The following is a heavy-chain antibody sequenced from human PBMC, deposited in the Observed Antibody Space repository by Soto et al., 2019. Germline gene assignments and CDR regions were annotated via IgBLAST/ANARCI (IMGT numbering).Heavy chain of an antibody. CDR1: GYSFTSYW. D-gene: IGHD7-27*01. Sequence: PGESLKISCKGSGYSFTSYWISWVRQMPGKGLEWMGRIDPSDSYTNYSPSFQGHVTISADKSISTAYLQWSSLKASDTAMYYCARLSIRPNPRSYYYGMDVWGQGTTVTVSS. CDR2: IDPSDSYT. V-gene: IGHV5-10-1*01. CDR3: ARLSIRPNPRSYYYGMDV. J-gene: IGHJ6*02.